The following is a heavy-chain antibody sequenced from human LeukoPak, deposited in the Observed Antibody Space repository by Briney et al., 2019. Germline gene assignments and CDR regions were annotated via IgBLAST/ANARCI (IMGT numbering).Heavy chain of an antibody. V-gene: IGHV4-30-2*01. Sequence: PSQTLSLTCTVSGGSISSGGYCWSWIRQPPGKGLEWIGDVLHSGSTYYNPSLKSRVTISVDRSKNQFSLKLRSVTAADTAVYYCARLEGGTMEDYWGQGTLVTVSS. CDR3: ARLEGGTMEDY. J-gene: IGHJ4*02. D-gene: IGHD1-1*01. CDR1: GGSISSGGYC. CDR2: VLHSGST.